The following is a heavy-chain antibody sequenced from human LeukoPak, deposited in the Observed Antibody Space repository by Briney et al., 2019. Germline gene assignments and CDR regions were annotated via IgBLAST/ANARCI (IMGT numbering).Heavy chain of an antibody. D-gene: IGHD6-13*01. CDR2: IYPGDLRV. CDR3: ACRDLTSTWSFP. CDR1: GYSFTSYW. J-gene: IGHJ5*02. Sequence: GESLKISGQGFGYSFTSYWIGWVRQMPGKSMEWMGVIYPGDLRVRYNPSFQGQVTISVDKSINTAYLQWVSLRASDSAMYYCACRDLTSTWSFPWGQGTLVTVSS. V-gene: IGHV5-51*01.